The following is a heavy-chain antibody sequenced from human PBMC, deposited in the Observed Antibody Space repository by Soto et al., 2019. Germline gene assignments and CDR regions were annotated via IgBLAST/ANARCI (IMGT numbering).Heavy chain of an antibody. Sequence: GASVKVSCKASGGTFSSYAISWVRQAPGQGLEWMGGIIPIFGTANYAQKFQGRVTITADESTSTAYMELSSLRSEDTAVYYCARNGESLQYCGGDCYSFGFDYWGQGTRVTVSS. V-gene: IGHV1-69*13. CDR1: GGTFSSYA. J-gene: IGHJ4*02. D-gene: IGHD2-21*02. CDR2: IIPIFGTA. CDR3: ARNGESLQYCGGDCYSFGFDY.